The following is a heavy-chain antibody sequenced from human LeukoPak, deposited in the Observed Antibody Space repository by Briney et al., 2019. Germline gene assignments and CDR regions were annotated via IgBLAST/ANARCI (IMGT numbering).Heavy chain of an antibody. Sequence: PGWSLRLSCAASGFTFSSHEMNWVRQAPGKGLEWVAYISGSGSVIYYADSVRGRFTISRDNAKDSLYLQMNSLRAEDTAVYYCARELKTASGTWWFDAWGQGTLVTVSS. CDR2: ISGSGSVI. D-gene: IGHD6-13*01. CDR3: ARELKTASGTWWFDA. J-gene: IGHJ5*02. CDR1: GFTFSSHE. V-gene: IGHV3-48*03.